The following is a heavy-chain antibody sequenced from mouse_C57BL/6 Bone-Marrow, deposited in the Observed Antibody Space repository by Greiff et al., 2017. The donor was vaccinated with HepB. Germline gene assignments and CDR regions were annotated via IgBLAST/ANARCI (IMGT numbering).Heavy chain of an antibody. CDR2: IYPRSGNT. D-gene: IGHD2-1*01. CDR3: ASNYEYFDV. Sequence: VKLMESGAELARPGASVKLSCKASGYTFTSYGISWVKQRTGQGLEWIGEIYPRSGNTYYNEKFKGKATLTADKSSSTAYMELRSLTSEDSAVYFCASNYEYFDVWGTGTTVTVSS. CDR1: GYTFTSYG. V-gene: IGHV1-81*01. J-gene: IGHJ1*03.